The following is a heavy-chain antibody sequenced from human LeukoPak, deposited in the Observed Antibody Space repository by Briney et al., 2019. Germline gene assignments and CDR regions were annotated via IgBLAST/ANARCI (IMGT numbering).Heavy chain of an antibody. CDR3: AKDWIPAAISGDAFDI. Sequence: AGGSLRLSCAASGFTFSSYWMHWVRQAPGKGLVWVSRINSDGSSTSYADSVKGRFTISRDNSKTTLYLQMNSLRAEDTAVYYCAKDWIPAAISGDAFDIWGQGTMVTVSS. CDR2: INSDGSST. D-gene: IGHD2-2*01. V-gene: IGHV3-74*01. J-gene: IGHJ3*02. CDR1: GFTFSSYW.